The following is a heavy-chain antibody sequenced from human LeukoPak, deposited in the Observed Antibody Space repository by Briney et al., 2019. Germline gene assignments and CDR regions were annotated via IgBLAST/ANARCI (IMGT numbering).Heavy chain of an antibody. CDR3: ARGAIQLWSLDY. D-gene: IGHD5-18*01. Sequence: SETLSLTCTVSGASISSYYWSWIRQPPGKGLEWIGYMFYSGSTNDNPSLKSRVTISVDTSKNQFSLKLSSVTAADTAVYYCARGAIQLWSLDYWGQGTLVTVSS. V-gene: IGHV4-59*12. CDR1: GASISSYY. J-gene: IGHJ4*02. CDR2: MFYSGST.